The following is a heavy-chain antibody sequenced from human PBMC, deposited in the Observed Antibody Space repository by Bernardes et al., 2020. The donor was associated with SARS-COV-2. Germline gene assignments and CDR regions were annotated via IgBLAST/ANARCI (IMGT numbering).Heavy chain of an antibody. V-gene: IGHV1-24*01. Sequence: ASVKVSCKVSGNSLTAASIYWVRQAPGKGLEWMGSFDPQYGDPIYAQKFQGRITMTEDTSTDTAYMELSGLRSEDTAVYYCATDSISGIVIMAWVYWGQGTPVTVSS. J-gene: IGHJ4*02. D-gene: IGHD3-3*01. CDR1: GNSLTAAS. CDR3: ATDSISGIVIMAWVY. CDR2: FDPQYGDP.